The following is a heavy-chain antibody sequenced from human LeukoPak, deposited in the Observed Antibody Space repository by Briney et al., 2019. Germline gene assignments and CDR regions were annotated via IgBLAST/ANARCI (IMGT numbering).Heavy chain of an antibody. CDR3: ARDYSTDPFDY. CDR2: ISHSGST. CDR1: GSSISSYY. D-gene: IGHD4-11*01. J-gene: IGHJ4*02. V-gene: IGHV4-59*12. Sequence: PSETLSLTCTVSGSSISSYYLSWIRQPPGQGLEWIACISHSGSTNYSPCLKTRLTVSVDTSKSQICLELSSVTAADTATYYCARDYSTDPFDYWGQGTPVTVSS.